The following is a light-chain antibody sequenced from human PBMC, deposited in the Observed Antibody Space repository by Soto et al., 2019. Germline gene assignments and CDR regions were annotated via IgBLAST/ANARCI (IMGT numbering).Light chain of an antibody. CDR3: NSYTNRNPVI. CDR2: EVT. V-gene: IGLV2-14*01. CDR1: SSDIGDYGY. J-gene: IGLJ2*01. Sequence: QSALTQPASVSGSPGQSITISCTGTSSDIGDYGYVSWYQQHPGKAPKLIIYEVTNRPSGVSTRFSGSKSGNTASLTISGLQSEDEDDYYCNSYTNRNPVIFGGGTQLT.